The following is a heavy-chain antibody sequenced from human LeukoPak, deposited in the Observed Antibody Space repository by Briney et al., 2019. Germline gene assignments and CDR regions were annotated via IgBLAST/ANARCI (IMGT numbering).Heavy chain of an antibody. Sequence: SETLSLTCAVYGGSFSGYYWSWIRQPPGKGLEWIGEINHSGSTNYNPSLKSRVTISVDTSKNQFSLKLSSVTAADTAVYYCARHDYGHHFDYWGQGTLVTVSS. J-gene: IGHJ4*02. V-gene: IGHV4-34*01. CDR3: ARHDYGHHFDY. CDR1: GGSFSGYY. D-gene: IGHD4/OR15-4a*01. CDR2: INHSGST.